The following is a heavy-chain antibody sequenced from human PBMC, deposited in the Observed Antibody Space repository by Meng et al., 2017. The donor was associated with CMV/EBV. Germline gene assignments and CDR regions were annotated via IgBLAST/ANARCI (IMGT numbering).Heavy chain of an antibody. J-gene: IGHJ6*02. Sequence: GESLKISCAASGFTFSSYAMHWVRQAPGKGLEWVAVVWYDGSNKYYADSVKGRFTISRDNSKNTLYLQMNSLRAEDTAVYYCAKFEYQLLRYYYYYYYGMDVWGQGTTVTVSS. CDR1: GFTFSSYA. D-gene: IGHD2-2*01. CDR3: AKFEYQLLRYYYYYYYGMDV. V-gene: IGHV3-33*06. CDR2: VWYDGSNK.